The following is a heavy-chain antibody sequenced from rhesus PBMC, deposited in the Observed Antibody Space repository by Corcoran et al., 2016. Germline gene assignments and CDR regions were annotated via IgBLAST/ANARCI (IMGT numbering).Heavy chain of an antibody. CDR2: INSGGGSP. D-gene: IGHD4-23*01. V-gene: IGHV3S42*01. CDR3: AKEPEYTNWGYYFDY. J-gene: IGHJ4*01. Sequence: EVQLVESGGGLAKPGGSLRLSCAASGFTFSNYWMNWVRQTPGKGLEWISAINSGGGSPYYADTVKGRFTISRDNSKNTLSLQMNSLRAEDTAVYYCAKEPEYTNWGYYFDYWGQGVLVTVSS. CDR1: GFTFSNYW.